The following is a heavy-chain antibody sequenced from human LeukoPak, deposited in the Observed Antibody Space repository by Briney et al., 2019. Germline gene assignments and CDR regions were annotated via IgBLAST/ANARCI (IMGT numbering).Heavy chain of an antibody. CDR3: AKQEYFYDSNGLWIGAEFDY. Sequence: SETLSLTCSVSGGSISGSFYYWGWIRQPPGKGLEWIGSIFHSGTTYYNPSLKSRVAMSVDTSKNQFSLRLTSVTAADTTVYYCAKQEYFYDSNGLWIGAEFDYWGQGTLVAVSS. J-gene: IGHJ4*02. V-gene: IGHV4-39*01. CDR1: GGSISGSFYY. D-gene: IGHD3-22*01. CDR2: IFHSGTT.